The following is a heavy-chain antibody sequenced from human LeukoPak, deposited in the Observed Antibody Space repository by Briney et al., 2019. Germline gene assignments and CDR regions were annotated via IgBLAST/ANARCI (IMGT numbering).Heavy chain of an antibody. CDR3: ANLSPLTALPHSYYHSMGV. D-gene: IGHD2-21*02. CDR2: IHYSGST. Sequence: SETLSLTCTVSGASISSQYWGWIRQPPGKGLEWIGFIHYSGSTNYNPSLRSRVTLSIDTSKSQFSLTLSSVTAADTAVYYCANLSPLTALPHSYYHSMGVWGLGTSVTVSS. CDR1: GASISSQY. V-gene: IGHV4-59*08. J-gene: IGHJ6*02.